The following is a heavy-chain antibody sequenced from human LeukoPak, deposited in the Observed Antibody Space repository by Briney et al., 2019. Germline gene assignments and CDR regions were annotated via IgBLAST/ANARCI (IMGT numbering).Heavy chain of an antibody. V-gene: IGHV4-30-4*01. D-gene: IGHD3-22*01. Sequence: SQTLSLTCTVSGGLTSSGDYYWSWIRQSPAKGLEWIGQIYYSGSTYYNPSLKSRVTISVDTSKNQFSLKLSSVTAADTAVYYCARLLIVVVMGPHWGQGTLVTVSS. J-gene: IGHJ4*02. CDR2: IYYSGST. CDR1: GGLTSSGDYY. CDR3: ARLLIVVVMGPH.